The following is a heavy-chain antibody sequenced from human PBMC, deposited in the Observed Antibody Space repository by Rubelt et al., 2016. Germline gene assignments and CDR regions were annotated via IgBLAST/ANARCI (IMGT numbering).Heavy chain of an antibody. D-gene: IGHD2-2*01. CDR2: IYTSGGT. Sequence: VQLQESGPGLVKPSETLSLTCTVSGGSISSYYWSWIRQPAGKGLEWIGRIYTSGGTNYNPSLKSRVTISVDTSKNQFSLKLSSVTAADTAVYYCARQTPNVVARHFDYWGQGTLVTVSS. V-gene: IGHV4-4*07. CDR3: ARQTPNVVARHFDY. CDR1: GGSISSYY. J-gene: IGHJ4*02.